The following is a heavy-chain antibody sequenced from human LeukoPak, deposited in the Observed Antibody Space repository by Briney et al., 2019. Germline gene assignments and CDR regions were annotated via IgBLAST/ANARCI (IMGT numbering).Heavy chain of an antibody. J-gene: IGHJ6*03. D-gene: IGHD3-10*01. CDR1: GGSISSYY. CDR3: ARVAGHYYGSGSWVRGYYMDV. CDR2: IYYSGST. V-gene: IGHV4-59*01. Sequence: SETLSLTCTVSGGSISSYYWSWIRQPPGKGLEWIGYIYYSGSTNYNPSLKSRVTISVDTSKNQFSLKLSSVTAADTAVYYCARVAGHYYGSGSWVRGYYMDVWGKGTTVTVSS.